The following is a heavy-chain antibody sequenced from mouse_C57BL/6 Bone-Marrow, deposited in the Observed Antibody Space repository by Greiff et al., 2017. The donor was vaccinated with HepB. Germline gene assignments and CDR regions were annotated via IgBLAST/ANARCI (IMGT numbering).Heavy chain of an antibody. CDR2: ISNLAYSI. CDR1: GFTFSDYG. CDR3: ARHGDYYGSSYVRGAMDY. D-gene: IGHD1-1*01. Sequence: EVKLVESGGGLVQPGGSLKLSCAASGFTFSDYGMAWVRQAPRKGPEWVAFISNLAYSIYYADTVTGRFTISRENAKNTLYLEMSSLRSEDTAMYYCARHGDYYGSSYVRGAMDYWGQGTSVTVSS. J-gene: IGHJ4*01. V-gene: IGHV5-15*01.